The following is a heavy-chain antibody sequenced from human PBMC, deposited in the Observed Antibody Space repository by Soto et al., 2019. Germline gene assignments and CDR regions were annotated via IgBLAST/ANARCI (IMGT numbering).Heavy chain of an antibody. CDR1: GGSFSGYY. CDR3: ARDGVRGVNPAY. D-gene: IGHD3-10*01. CDR2: INHSGST. V-gene: IGHV4-34*01. J-gene: IGHJ4*02. Sequence: SETLSLTCAVYGGSFSGYYWSWIRQPPGKGLEWIGEINHSGSTNYNPSLKSRVTISVDTSKNQFSLKLSSVTAADTAVYYCARDGVRGVNPAYGARGTLVPVSS.